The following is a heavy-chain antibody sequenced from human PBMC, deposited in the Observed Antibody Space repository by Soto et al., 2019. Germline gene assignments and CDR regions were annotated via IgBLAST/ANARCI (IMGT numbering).Heavy chain of an antibody. CDR1: GGSISSGGYY. CDR2: IYYSGST. Sequence: PSETLSPTCTVSGGSISSGGYYWSWIRQHPGKGVEWIGYIYYSGSTYYNPSLKSRVTISVDTSKNQFSLKLSSVTAADTAVYYCARLTVVTPGWFDPWGQGTLVTVSS. J-gene: IGHJ5*02. CDR3: ARLTVVTPGWFDP. V-gene: IGHV4-31*03. D-gene: IGHD2-21*02.